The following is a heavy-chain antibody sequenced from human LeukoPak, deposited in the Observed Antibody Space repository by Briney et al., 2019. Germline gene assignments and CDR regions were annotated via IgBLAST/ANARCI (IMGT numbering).Heavy chain of an antibody. CDR2: ISGSGGST. V-gene: IGHV3-23*01. D-gene: IGHD5-12*01. J-gene: IGHJ6*02. CDR1: GFTFSSYA. CDR3: ARGIVATIEGSYYYYGMDV. Sequence: GGSLRLSCAASGFTFSSYAMSCVRQAPGKGLEWVSAISGSGGSTYYADSVKGRFTISRDNSKNTLYLQMNSLRAEDTAVYYCARGIVATIEGSYYYYGMDVWGQGTTVTVSS.